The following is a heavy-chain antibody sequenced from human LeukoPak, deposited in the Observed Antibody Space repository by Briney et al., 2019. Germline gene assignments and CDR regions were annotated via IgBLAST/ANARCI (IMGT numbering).Heavy chain of an antibody. V-gene: IGHV3-7*01. CDR2: TNEAGGDK. D-gene: IGHD1-1*01. CDR3: AIATTGRGAFDS. Sequence: GGSLRLSCAASGFTFSDFWMSWVRQAPGKGLECVASTNEAGGDKLYVDSVKGRFTISRDNSKNSLSLQMNSLTAEDTAIYYCAIATTGRGAFDSWGQGTLVSVSS. CDR1: GFTFSDFW. J-gene: IGHJ4*02.